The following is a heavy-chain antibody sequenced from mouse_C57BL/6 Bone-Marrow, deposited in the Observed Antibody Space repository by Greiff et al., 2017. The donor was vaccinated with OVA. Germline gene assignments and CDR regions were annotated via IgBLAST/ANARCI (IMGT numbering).Heavy chain of an antibody. J-gene: IGHJ4*01. CDR3: ARQDYYGTYYAMDY. D-gene: IGHD2-1*01. CDR1: GFTFSDYG. V-gene: IGHV5-17*01. CDR2: ISSGSSTI. Sequence: EVHLVESGGGLVKPGGSLKLSCAASGFTFSDYGMHWVRQAPEKGLEWVAYISSGSSTIYYADTVKGRFTISRDNAKNTLFLQMTSLRSEDTAMYYCARQDYYGTYYAMDYWGQGTSVTVSS.